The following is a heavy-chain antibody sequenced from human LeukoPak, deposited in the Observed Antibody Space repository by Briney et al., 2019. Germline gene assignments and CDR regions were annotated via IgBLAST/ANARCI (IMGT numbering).Heavy chain of an antibody. Sequence: PGGSLSLFCAASVFTFSSYAMIWVRQSPGKGLEWVSSISGSGGSTYCADCVKGRFTISRDNSKNTLYLQMNSLRAEDTAVYYCAKDSSGSSGYYYAPYFDYWGQGTLVTVSS. CDR2: ISGSGGST. D-gene: IGHD3-22*01. J-gene: IGHJ4*02. CDR3: AKDSSGSSGYYYAPYFDY. V-gene: IGHV3-23*01. CDR1: VFTFSSYA.